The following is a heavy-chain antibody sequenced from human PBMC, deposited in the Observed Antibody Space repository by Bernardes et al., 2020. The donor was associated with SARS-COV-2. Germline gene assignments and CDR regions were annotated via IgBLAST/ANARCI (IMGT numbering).Heavy chain of an antibody. D-gene: IGHD3-22*01. CDR1: GGSISSSSYY. J-gene: IGHJ4*02. V-gene: IGHV4-39*01. CDR2: IYYSGST. Sequence: SETLSLTCTVSGGSISSSSYYWGWIRQPPGKGLEWIGSIYYSGSTYYNPSLKSRVTISVDTSKNQFSLKLSSVTAADTAVYYCARLRYYDSSAYGLDYWGQGTLVTVSS. CDR3: ARLRYYDSSAYGLDY.